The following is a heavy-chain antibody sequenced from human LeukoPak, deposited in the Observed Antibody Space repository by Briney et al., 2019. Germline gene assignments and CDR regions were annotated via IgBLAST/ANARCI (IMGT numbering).Heavy chain of an antibody. CDR3: AKDLDGGNSDY. Sequence: PGGSLRLSCAASGFTFSSYSMNWVRQAPGKGLEWVSSISSSSSYIYCADSVKGRFTISRDNAKNSLYLQMNSLRAEDTAVYYCAKDLDGGNSDYWGQGTLVTVSS. J-gene: IGHJ4*02. V-gene: IGHV3-21*01. CDR1: GFTFSSYS. CDR2: ISSSSSYI. D-gene: IGHD4-23*01.